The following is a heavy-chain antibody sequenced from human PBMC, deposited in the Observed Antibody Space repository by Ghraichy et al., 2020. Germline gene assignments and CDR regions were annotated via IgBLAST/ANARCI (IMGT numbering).Heavy chain of an antibody. CDR1: GFTFDEYA. J-gene: IGHJ4*02. CDR3: AKEISDSSGWGHIDY. V-gene: IGHV3-43D*03. Sequence: GALRLSCAASGFTFDEYAMHWVRQAPGKGLEWVSLISWAGGSTYYADSVKGRFTTSRDNSKNSVYLQMNSLRPEDSALYFCAKEISDSSGWGHIDYWGQGTLVTVSS. D-gene: IGHD6-19*01. CDR2: ISWAGGST.